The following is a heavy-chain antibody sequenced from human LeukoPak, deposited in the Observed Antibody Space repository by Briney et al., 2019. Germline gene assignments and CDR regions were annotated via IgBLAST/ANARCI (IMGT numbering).Heavy chain of an antibody. CDR1: GGSISSSSYF. J-gene: IGHJ5*02. Sequence: PSETLSLTCTVSGGSISSSSYFWGWIRQPPGKGLEWIGSIYYSGSTYYNPSLKSRVTISVDTSKNQFSLKLSSVTAADTAVYYCARLNWGGPGNWFDPWGQGTLVTVSS. V-gene: IGHV4-39*01. CDR2: IYYSGST. CDR3: ARLNWGGPGNWFDP. D-gene: IGHD7-27*01.